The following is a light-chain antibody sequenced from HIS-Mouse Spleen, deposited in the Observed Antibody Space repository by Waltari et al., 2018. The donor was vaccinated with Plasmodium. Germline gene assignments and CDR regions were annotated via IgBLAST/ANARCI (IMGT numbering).Light chain of an antibody. V-gene: IGLV2-11*01. CDR3: CSYAGSYTLV. CDR1: SSDVGGYHY. J-gene: IGLJ2*01. CDR2: DVS. Sequence: QSALTQPRSVSGSPGQSVTISCTGTSSDVGGYHYVSWYQQHPGKAPKLMIYDVSKRPSGGPDRFSGSKSGNTASLTISGLQAEDEADYYCCSYAGSYTLVFGGGTKLTVL.